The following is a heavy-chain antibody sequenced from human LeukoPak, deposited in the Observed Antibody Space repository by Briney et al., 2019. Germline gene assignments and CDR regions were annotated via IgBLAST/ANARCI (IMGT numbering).Heavy chain of an antibody. CDR3: AKTKPYGTTWYGGID. Sequence: PGGSLRLSCAASGFTFSSYSMNWVRQAPGKGLEWVSAIRESGGSTHYADSVKGRFTISRDNSKNTLYLQMNSLRAEDTAVYYCAKTKPYGTTWYGGIDWGQGALVTVSS. CDR2: IRESGGST. D-gene: IGHD6-13*01. J-gene: IGHJ4*02. CDR1: GFTFSSYS. V-gene: IGHV3-23*01.